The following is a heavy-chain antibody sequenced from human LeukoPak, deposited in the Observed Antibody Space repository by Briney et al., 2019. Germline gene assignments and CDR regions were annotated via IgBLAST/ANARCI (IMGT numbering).Heavy chain of an antibody. CDR1: GYSFTSYW. Sequence: GESLKISCKGSGYSFTSYWIGWVRQMPGKGLEWMGIIYPGDSDTRYSPSFQGQVTISADKSISTAYLQWSSLKASDTAMYYCARPRGGYYDSSGYYTFDHWGQGTLVTVSS. CDR2: IYPGDSDT. J-gene: IGHJ4*02. CDR3: ARPRGGYYDSSGYYTFDH. V-gene: IGHV5-51*01. D-gene: IGHD3-22*01.